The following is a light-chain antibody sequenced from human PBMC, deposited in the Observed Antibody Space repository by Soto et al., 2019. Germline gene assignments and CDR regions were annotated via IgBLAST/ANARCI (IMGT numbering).Light chain of an antibody. CDR2: KAS. J-gene: IGKJ4*01. CDR1: QTISSW. Sequence: DIPMTQSPSTLSASVGDRVTITCRASQTISSWLAWYQQKPGKAPNLLIYKASTLESRVPSRFSGSGSGTEFTLTIDSLQPDDFAIYYCQQYDSQPVTFGGGTRVEI. V-gene: IGKV1-5*03. CDR3: QQYDSQPVT.